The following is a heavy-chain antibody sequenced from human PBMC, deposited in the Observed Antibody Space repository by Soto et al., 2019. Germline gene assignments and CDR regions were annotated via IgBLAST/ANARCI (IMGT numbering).Heavy chain of an antibody. CDR1: GYTFTSYG. V-gene: IGHV1-18*01. D-gene: IGHD6-25*01. CDR2: ISAYNGNT. Sequence: QVQLVESAAEVKKPGASVKVFCKASGYTFTSYGISWVRQAPGQGVEGMGWISAYNGNTIYAKKLQGRVTMTTDTPTSKAYVDLRSLRSDDTAVYYCARESSSGCHDYWGQGTMVTVSS. J-gene: IGHJ4*02. CDR3: ARESSSGCHDY.